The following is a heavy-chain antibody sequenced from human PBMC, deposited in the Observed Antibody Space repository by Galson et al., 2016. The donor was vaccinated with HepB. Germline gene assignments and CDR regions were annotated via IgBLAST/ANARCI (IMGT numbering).Heavy chain of an antibody. Sequence: SETLSLTCTVSGGSISSGNYYWSWIRQPPGKGLEWIGEINHSGSTNYNPSLKSRVTISVDTSKNQFSLKLGSVTAADTAVYYCARGDNPDYGDYASAYYYMDVWGKGTTVTVSS. J-gene: IGHJ6*03. CDR2: INHSGST. V-gene: IGHV4-39*07. CDR3: ARGDNPDYGDYASAYYYMDV. D-gene: IGHD4-17*01. CDR1: GGSISSGNYY.